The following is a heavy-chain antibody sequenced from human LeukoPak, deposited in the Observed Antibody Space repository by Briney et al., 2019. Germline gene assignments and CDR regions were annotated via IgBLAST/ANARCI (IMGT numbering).Heavy chain of an antibody. CDR3: ARGSITVVPAFDI. Sequence: SETLSLTCTVSGGSISTYYWSWIRQPPGKGLECIAYVYYSGSTNYTPSLKSRGTISVDTSKNQFSLKLSSVTAADTAVYYCARGSITVVPAFDIWGQGTMVTVSS. D-gene: IGHD3-10*01. J-gene: IGHJ3*02. CDR2: VYYSGST. V-gene: IGHV4-59*12. CDR1: GGSISTYY.